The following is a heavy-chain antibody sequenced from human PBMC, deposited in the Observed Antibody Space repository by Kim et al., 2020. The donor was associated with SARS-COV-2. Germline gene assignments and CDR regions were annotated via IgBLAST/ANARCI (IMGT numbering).Heavy chain of an antibody. V-gene: IGHV5-51*01. Sequence: GESLKISCKGSGYSFTSYWIGWVRQMPGKGLEWMGIIYPGDSDTRYSPSFQGQVTISADKSISTAYLQWSSLKASDTAMYYCARHVDTAMVSLYYYYGMDVWGQGTTVTVSS. J-gene: IGHJ6*02. D-gene: IGHD5-18*01. CDR3: ARHVDTAMVSLYYYYGMDV. CDR2: IYPGDSDT. CDR1: GYSFTSYW.